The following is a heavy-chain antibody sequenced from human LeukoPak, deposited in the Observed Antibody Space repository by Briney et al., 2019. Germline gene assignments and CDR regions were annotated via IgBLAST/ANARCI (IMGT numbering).Heavy chain of an antibody. V-gene: IGHV3-7*01. CDR3: ARVDSSSWYSYYYGMDV. J-gene: IGHJ6*02. Sequence: GGSLRLSCAASGFTFSSYWMSWVRQAPGKGLEWVANIKQDGSEKYYVDSVKGRFTISRDNAKNSLYLQINSLRAEDTAVYYCARVDSSSWYSYYYGMDVWGQGTTVTVSS. D-gene: IGHD6-13*01. CDR2: IKQDGSEK. CDR1: GFTFSSYW.